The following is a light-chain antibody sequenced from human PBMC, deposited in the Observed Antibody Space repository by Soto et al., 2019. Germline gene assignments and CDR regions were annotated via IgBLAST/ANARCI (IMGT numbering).Light chain of an antibody. J-gene: IGKJ5*01. Sequence: IVVTRSPGKLSLSPGERATLSCRASQSVRSNLSWYQQTPGQTPRLLIFGASTRATGIPARFSGSGSGTDFTLTISSLQPADFAVYYCQQRSDWPITFGQGTRLEIK. CDR3: QQRSDWPIT. V-gene: IGKV3-11*01. CDR1: QSVRSN. CDR2: GAS.